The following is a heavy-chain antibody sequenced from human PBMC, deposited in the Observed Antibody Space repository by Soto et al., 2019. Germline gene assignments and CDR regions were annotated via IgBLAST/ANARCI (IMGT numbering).Heavy chain of an antibody. D-gene: IGHD3-22*01. CDR3: ARGWGYDSNDYYYAY. CDR1: GGTFSRHA. V-gene: IGHV1-69*01. CDR2: IIHIFGTA. Sequence: QVQLVQSGAEVRKPVSSVKVSCKASGGTFSRHAISWVRQAPGQGLEWMGGIIHIFGTANHAQKFQGRVTIIADESTSTVYMELSGLRSEGTAMSYCARGWGYDSNDYYYAYWGQGTLVIVSS. J-gene: IGHJ4*02.